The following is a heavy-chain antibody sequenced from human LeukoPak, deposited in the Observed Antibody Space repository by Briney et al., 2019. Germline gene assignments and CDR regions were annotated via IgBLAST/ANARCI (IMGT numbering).Heavy chain of an antibody. J-gene: IGHJ4*02. CDR2: ISGSGGST. Sequence: PGGALRLSCAASGFTFSSYAMSWVRQAPGKGLEWVSAISGSGGSTYYADSVKGRFTISRDNSKNTLYLQMNSLRAGDTAVYYCAPRDGSGPFDYWGQGTLVTVSS. CDR3: APRDGSGPFDY. D-gene: IGHD3-10*01. V-gene: IGHV3-23*01. CDR1: GFTFSSYA.